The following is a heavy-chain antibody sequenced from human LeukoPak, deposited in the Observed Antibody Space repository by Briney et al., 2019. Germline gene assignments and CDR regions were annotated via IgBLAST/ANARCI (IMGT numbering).Heavy chain of an antibody. CDR3: ARGSWFGRGITFGGVIVANDY. CDR2: ISAYNGNT. D-gene: IGHD3-16*02. Sequence: ASVKVSCKASGYTFTSYGISWVRQAPGQGLEWMGWISAYNGNTNYAQKLQGRVTMTTDTSTSTAYMELRSLRSDDTAVYYCARGSWFGRGITFGGVIVANDYWGQGTLVTVSS. CDR1: GYTFTSYG. J-gene: IGHJ4*02. V-gene: IGHV1-18*01.